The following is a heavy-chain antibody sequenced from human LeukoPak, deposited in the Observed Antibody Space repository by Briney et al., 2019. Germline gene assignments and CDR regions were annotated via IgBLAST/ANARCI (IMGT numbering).Heavy chain of an antibody. Sequence: SVKVSCKASGGTFSSYAISWVRQAPGQGLEWMGGIIPIFGTANYAQKFQGRVTMTRDTSTSTVYMELSSLRSEDTAVYYCARTGDYDFWSGSSMVYYYYYYGMDVWGQGTTVTVSS. J-gene: IGHJ6*02. CDR3: ARTGDYDFWSGSSMVYYYYYYGMDV. D-gene: IGHD3-3*01. CDR2: IIPIFGTA. CDR1: GGTFSSYA. V-gene: IGHV1-69*05.